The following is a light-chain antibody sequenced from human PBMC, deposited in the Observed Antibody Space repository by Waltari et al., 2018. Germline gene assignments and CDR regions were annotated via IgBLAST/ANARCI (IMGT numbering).Light chain of an antibody. J-gene: IGKJ4*01. CDR1: QGIRNY. CDR3: QQYWSFPLT. Sequence: TQMTQSPSSLSASEGDRVTITCRASQGIRNYLAWFQQKPGRAPKPLIYAASTLQSGVPSKFSGSGSGTDFTLTINSLQPEDFASYYCQQYWSFPLTFGGGTKVEMK. V-gene: IGKV1-16*02. CDR2: AAS.